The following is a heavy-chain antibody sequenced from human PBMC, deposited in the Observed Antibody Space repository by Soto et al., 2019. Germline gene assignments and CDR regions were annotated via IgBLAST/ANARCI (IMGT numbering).Heavy chain of an antibody. V-gene: IGHV1-69*13. Sequence: SVKVSRKASGGTFSSYAISWVRQAPGQGLEWMGGIMPIFGTANYAQKFQGRVTITADESTSTAYMELSSLRSEETAVYYCAKDSCYGSGSYTFNYWGQGTLVTAPQ. J-gene: IGHJ4*02. CDR3: AKDSCYGSGSYTFNY. CDR2: IMPIFGTA. D-gene: IGHD3-10*01. CDR1: GGTFSSYA.